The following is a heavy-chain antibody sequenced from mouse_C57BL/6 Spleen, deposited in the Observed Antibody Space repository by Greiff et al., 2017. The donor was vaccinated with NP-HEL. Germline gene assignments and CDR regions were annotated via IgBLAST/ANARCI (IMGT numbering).Heavy chain of an antibody. CDR1: GFTFSDYY. CDR3: AREGWLNAMDY. D-gene: IGHD2-3*01. V-gene: IGHV5-16*01. Sequence: EVKLMESEGGLVQPGSSMKLSCTASGFTFSDYYMAWVRQVPEKGLEWVANINYDGSSTYYLDSLKSRFIISRDNAKNILYLQMSSLKSEDTATYYCAREGWLNAMDYWGQGTSVTVSS. CDR2: INYDGSST. J-gene: IGHJ4*01.